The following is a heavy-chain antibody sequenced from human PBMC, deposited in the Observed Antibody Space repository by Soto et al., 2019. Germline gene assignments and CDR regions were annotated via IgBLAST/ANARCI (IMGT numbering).Heavy chain of an antibody. Sequence: ASVKVSCKASGYTFTSYAMHWVRQAPGQRLEWMGWINAGNGNTKYSQKFQGRVTITRDTSASTAYMELSSLRSEDTAVYYCVRDRTLTRVVDYWGQGTLVTVSS. V-gene: IGHV1-3*01. J-gene: IGHJ4*02. CDR2: INAGNGNT. CDR1: GYTFTSYA. D-gene: IGHD3-3*01. CDR3: VRDRTLTRVVDY.